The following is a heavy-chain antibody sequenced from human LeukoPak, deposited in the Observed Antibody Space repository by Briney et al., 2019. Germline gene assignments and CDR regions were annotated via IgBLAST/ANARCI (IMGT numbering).Heavy chain of an antibody. Sequence: GRSLRLSRTASGFTFSTYGMHWVRQAPGKGLEWVAIIWYDGSNKYYADSVKGRFTISRDNSKNTLSLQMNSLRAEDTAVYYCAKDGVRGALDAFDIWGQGTMVTVSS. V-gene: IGHV3-33*06. CDR2: IWYDGSNK. CDR3: AKDGVRGALDAFDI. J-gene: IGHJ3*02. D-gene: IGHD1-26*01. CDR1: GFTFSTYG.